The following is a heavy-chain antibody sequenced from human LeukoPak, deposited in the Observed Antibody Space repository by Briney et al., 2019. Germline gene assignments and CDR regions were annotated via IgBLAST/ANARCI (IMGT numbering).Heavy chain of an antibody. CDR2: INPNSGGT. J-gene: IGHJ4*02. D-gene: IGHD3-3*01. V-gene: IGHV1-2*02. CDR1: GYTFTGYY. Sequence: ASVKVSCKASGYTFTGYYMHWVRQAPGQGLEWMGWINPNSGGTNYAQKFQGRVTMTRDTSISTAYMELCRLRSDDTAVYYCARSVYYDFWSGYLGIDYWGQGTLVTVSS. CDR3: ARSVYYDFWSGYLGIDY.